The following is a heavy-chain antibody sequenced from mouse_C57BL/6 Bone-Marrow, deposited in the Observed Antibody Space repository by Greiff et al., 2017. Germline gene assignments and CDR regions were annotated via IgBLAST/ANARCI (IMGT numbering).Heavy chain of an antibody. CDR2: ILPSIGRT. V-gene: IGHV15-2*01. CDR3: VSDYYSYLYFDV. CDR1: DSEVFPIAY. Sequence: QVQLKQSGSELRSPGSSVKLSCKDFDSEVFPIAYMSWVRQKPGHGFEWIGGILPSIGRTIDGEKFEDKATLDAKTLSDTAYWELNRLISKDTAIDYGVSDYYSYLYFDVWGTGTTVTVSS. J-gene: IGHJ1*03. D-gene: IGHD2-12*01.